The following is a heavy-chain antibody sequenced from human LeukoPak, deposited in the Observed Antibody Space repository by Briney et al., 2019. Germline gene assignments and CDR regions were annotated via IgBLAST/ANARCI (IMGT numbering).Heavy chain of an antibody. Sequence: PSETLSLTCTVSGGSISSYYWSWIRQPPGKGLEWIGYIYYSGSTYYNPSLKSRATISVDTSKNQFSLKLSSVTAADTAVYYCARKIAAAGSFDYWGQGTLVTVSS. D-gene: IGHD6-13*01. CDR1: GGSISSYY. V-gene: IGHV4-59*06. J-gene: IGHJ4*02. CDR2: IYYSGST. CDR3: ARKIAAAGSFDY.